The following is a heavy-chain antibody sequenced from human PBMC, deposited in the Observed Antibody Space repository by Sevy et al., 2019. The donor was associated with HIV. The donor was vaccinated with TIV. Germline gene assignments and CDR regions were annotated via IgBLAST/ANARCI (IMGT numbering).Heavy chain of an antibody. Sequence: ASVKVSCKASGYTFTSYGISWVRQAPGQGLEWMGWISTYNTVRNSAQKFHDRVTMTIDTSTSTAYMEPRGLRSDDTAVHYGARYTQVAGRSNGFDPWGQGTLVTVSS. V-gene: IGHV1-18*01. CDR1: GYTFTSYG. J-gene: IGHJ5*02. D-gene: IGHD6-19*01. CDR2: ISTYNTVR. CDR3: ARYTQVAGRSNGFDP.